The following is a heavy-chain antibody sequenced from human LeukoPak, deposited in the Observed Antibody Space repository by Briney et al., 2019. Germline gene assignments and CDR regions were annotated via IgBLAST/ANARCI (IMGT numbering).Heavy chain of an antibody. Sequence: SETLSLTCAVSGYSISSGYYWGWIRQPPGRGLEWIGSIYHSGSTYYNPSLKSRVTISVDTSKNQFSLKLSSVTAADAAVYYCAGGITFGGVIVPQPFDYWGQGTLVTVSS. CDR1: GYSISSGYY. J-gene: IGHJ4*02. CDR3: AGGITFGGVIVPQPFDY. CDR2: IYHSGST. V-gene: IGHV4-38-2*01. D-gene: IGHD3-16*02.